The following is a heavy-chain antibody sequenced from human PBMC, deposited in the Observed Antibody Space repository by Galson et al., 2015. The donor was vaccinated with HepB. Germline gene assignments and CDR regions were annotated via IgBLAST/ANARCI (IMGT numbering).Heavy chain of an antibody. CDR2: VYYSGST. V-gene: IGHV4-39*01. CDR1: GGSISSSGYY. D-gene: IGHD5-12*01. CDR3: ARSPRDSGNEY. Sequence: SETLSLTCSVSGGSISSSGYYWGWIRQPPGKGLEWIGSVYYSGSTYYNPSLKSRLTISVDTPKNQFSLKLSSVTAADTSMYYCARSPRDSGNEYWGQGILVTVSS. J-gene: IGHJ4*02.